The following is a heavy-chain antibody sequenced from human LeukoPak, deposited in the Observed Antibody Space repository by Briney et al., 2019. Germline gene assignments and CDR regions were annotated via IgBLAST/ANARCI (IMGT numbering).Heavy chain of an antibody. CDR2: IYYSGST. V-gene: IGHV4-39*02. J-gene: IGHJ6*03. Sequence: SETLSLTCAVSGGSMSSSSYYWGWIRQPPGKGLEWIGNIYYSGSTYYNPSLRSRVTISVDTSKNQFSLKLSSVIAADTAVYYCARDRIPGYYYYYMDVWGKGTTVTVSS. CDR3: ARDRIPGYYYYYMDV. D-gene: IGHD2/OR15-2a*01. CDR1: GGSMSSSSYY.